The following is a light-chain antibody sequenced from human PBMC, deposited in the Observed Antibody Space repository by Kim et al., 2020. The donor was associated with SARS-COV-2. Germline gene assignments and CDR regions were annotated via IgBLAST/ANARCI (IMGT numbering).Light chain of an antibody. J-gene: IGLJ3*02. CDR3: QSADSSDTFWV. V-gene: IGLV3-25*03. Sequence: SYELTQPPSASVSPGQTARITCSGDALPKQYAYWFQQKPGQAPVVVIYEDTERPSGIPARFSGSTSGTTVTLTISGVQAEDEADYYCQSADSSDTFWVFGGGTKLTVL. CDR1: ALPKQY. CDR2: EDT.